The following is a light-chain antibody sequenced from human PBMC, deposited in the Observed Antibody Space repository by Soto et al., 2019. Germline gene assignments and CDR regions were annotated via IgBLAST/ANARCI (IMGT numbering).Light chain of an antibody. CDR2: GGS. J-gene: IGKJ3*01. V-gene: IGKV1-16*02. Sequence: DIQMTQSPSSLSASVGDTVTITCRAIQGIDDSLALIQQQPGTAPESQIYGGSSVHSGIPSKVSGRRSGTDLTLTIISPQPEDSATYSCQEYCAYPFTFVPGTKVDVK. CDR1: QGIDDS. CDR3: QEYCAYPFT.